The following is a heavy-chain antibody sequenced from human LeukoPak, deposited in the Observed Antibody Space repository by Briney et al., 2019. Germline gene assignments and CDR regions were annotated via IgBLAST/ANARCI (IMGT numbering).Heavy chain of an antibody. CDR3: ARRPRGGSYYKFGRGNWFDP. V-gene: IGHV4-39*07. CDR2: IYYSGST. D-gene: IGHD3-10*01. Sequence: SETLSLTCTVSGGSLSDSTYYWAWIRQPPGKGLEWIGSIYYSGSTYYNPSLKSRVTISVDTSKNQFSLKLSSVTAADTAVYYCARRPRGGSYYKFGRGNWFDPWGQGTLVTVSS. J-gene: IGHJ5*02. CDR1: GGSLSDSTYY.